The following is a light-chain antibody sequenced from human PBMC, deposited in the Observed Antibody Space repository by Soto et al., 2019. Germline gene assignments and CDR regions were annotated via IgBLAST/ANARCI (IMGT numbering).Light chain of an antibody. V-gene: IGKV3-20*01. Sequence: IVFAHSPSTLSFSPRERATLSCRASQSVNIYLDWYQQKPGQTPRLIIHGVSSRATGIPDRFSGSGSGTDFTLTISRLEPEDFAVYYCHQCGKSPCTFGQGTKVDIK. CDR2: GVS. CDR1: QSVNIY. CDR3: HQCGKSPCT. J-gene: IGKJ1*01.